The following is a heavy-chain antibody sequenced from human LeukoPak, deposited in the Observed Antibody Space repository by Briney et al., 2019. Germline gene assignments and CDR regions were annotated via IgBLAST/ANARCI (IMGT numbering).Heavy chain of an antibody. CDR1: GDSVSSNSAV. CDR2: TYYRSKWHN. V-gene: IGHV6-1*01. CDR3: ARHLDGGPDY. Sequence: SQTLSLTCAISGDSVSSNSAVWLWIRQSPSRGLEWLGGTYYRSKWHNDYAVSVKSRMTINPETSKNQFSLHLTSVTPEDTAVYYCARHLDGGPDYWGQGTLVTVSS. D-gene: IGHD3-16*01. J-gene: IGHJ4*02.